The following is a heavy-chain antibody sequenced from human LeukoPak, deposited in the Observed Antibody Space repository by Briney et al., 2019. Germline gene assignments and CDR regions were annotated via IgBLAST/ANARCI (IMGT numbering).Heavy chain of an antibody. J-gene: IGHJ4*02. V-gene: IGHV1-18*01. Sequence: ASVKLSCKASGYTFTSYGITWVRQAPRQGLEWMGWISPYNGNTNYAQKLQGRFTMTTDTSTSTAYMQLRSLRSDDTAVYYCARECGAYYYDSSGYCNDHWGQGTLVTVSS. CDR3: ARECGAYYYDSSGYCNDH. CDR2: ISPYNGNT. CDR1: GYTFTSYG. D-gene: IGHD3-22*01.